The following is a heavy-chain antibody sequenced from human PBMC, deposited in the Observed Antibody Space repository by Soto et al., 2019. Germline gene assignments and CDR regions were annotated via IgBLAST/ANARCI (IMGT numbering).Heavy chain of an antibody. CDR1: GFTFSSYS. Sequence: PGGSLRLSCAASGFTFSSYSMNGVRQAPGKGLEWVSYISSSSSTIYYADSVKGRFTISRDNAKNSLYLQMNSLRAEDTAVYYCARYCTNGVCYTNDYYFDYWGQGTLVTVSS. CDR3: ARYCTNGVCYTNDYYFDY. CDR2: ISSSSSTI. D-gene: IGHD2-8*01. V-gene: IGHV3-48*01. J-gene: IGHJ4*02.